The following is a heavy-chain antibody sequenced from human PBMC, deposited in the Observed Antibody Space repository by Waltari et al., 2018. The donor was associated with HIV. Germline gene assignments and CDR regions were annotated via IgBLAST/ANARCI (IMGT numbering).Heavy chain of an antibody. CDR2: IIPILDLS. J-gene: IGHJ6*02. CDR3: ARGKGYYGMDV. V-gene: IGHV1-69*02. CDR1: GDAFSRYT. Sequence: QVQLVQAGAEVKKAGCSGRVSCTASGDAFSRYTINWVRQAPGQGLEWMGRIIPILDLSNSAQKFQDRVTIMADKSTNTAYMDLSSLTSEDTAVYYCARGKGYYGMDVWGQGTTVTVSS.